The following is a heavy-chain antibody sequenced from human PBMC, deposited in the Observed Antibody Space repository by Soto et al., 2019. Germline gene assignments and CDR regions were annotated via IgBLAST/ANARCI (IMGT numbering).Heavy chain of an antibody. CDR1: GGSISSYY. CDR2: IYYSGST. V-gene: IGHV4-59*01. D-gene: IGHD3-10*01. J-gene: IGHJ6*02. Sequence: SETLSLTCTVSGGSISSYYWSWIRQPPGKGLEWIGYIYYSGSTNYNPSIKSRVTISVDTSKNQFSLKLTSVTAADTAVYFCARENYYGSGTYFRLDVWGQGTRVTVSS. CDR3: ARENYYGSGTYFRLDV.